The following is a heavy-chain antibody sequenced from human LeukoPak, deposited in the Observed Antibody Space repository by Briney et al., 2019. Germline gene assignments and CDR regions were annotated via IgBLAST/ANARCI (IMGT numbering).Heavy chain of an antibody. J-gene: IGHJ4*02. D-gene: IGHD3-3*01. CDR1: GFTFSSYG. Sequence: GGSLRLSCAASGFTFSSYGMSWVRQAPGKGLEWVGNINQDGSGKYYVDSVKGRFTISRDNAKNSLSLQMNSVTAADTAVYYCARLRFLEWLFHYWGQGTLVTVSS. V-gene: IGHV3-7*01. CDR2: INQDGSGK. CDR3: ARLRFLEWLFHY.